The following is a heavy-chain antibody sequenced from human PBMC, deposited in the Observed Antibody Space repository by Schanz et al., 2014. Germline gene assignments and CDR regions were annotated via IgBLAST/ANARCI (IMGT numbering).Heavy chain of an antibody. J-gene: IGHJ4*02. CDR3: ARAHGNNWYGKGLDY. CDR1: GFTFSSYG. V-gene: IGHV3-33*08. CDR2: MSYDGSIK. D-gene: IGHD1-1*01. Sequence: VQLLESGGGLVQPGGSLRLSCAASGFTFSSYGMHWVRQAPGKGLEWVAAMSYDGSIKYYADSVKGRFTISRDNSKNTLYLQMNSLRADDTAVYFCARAHGNNWYGKGLDYWGQGTLVTVSS.